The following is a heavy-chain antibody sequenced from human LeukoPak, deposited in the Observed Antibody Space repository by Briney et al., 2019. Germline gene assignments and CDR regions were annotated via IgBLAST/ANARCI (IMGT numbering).Heavy chain of an antibody. CDR2: IYSGGST. CDR3: ASDSPYYYDSSGYPGGYFDY. CDR1: GFTVSSNY. V-gene: IGHV3-66*01. J-gene: IGHJ4*02. D-gene: IGHD3-22*01. Sequence: GGSLRLSCTASGFTVSSNYMSWVRQAPGKGLKWVSIIYSGGSTYYADSVKGRFTISRDNSKNTLYLQMNSLRAEDTAVYYCASDSPYYYDSSGYPGGYFDYWGQGTLVTVSS.